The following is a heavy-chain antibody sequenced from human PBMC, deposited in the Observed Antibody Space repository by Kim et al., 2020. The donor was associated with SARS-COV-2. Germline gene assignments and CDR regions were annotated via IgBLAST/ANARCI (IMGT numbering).Heavy chain of an antibody. D-gene: IGHD5-12*01. CDR3: ARVGHSHHYDWDYFDY. Sequence: ASVKVSCKASGYTFTSYDINWVRQATGQGLEWMGWMNPNSGNTGYAQKFQGRVTMTRNTSISTAYMELSSLRSEDTAVYYCARVGHSHHYDWDYFDYWCQGTLVTVSS. J-gene: IGHJ4*02. V-gene: IGHV1-8*01. CDR1: GYTFTSYD. CDR2: MNPNSGNT.